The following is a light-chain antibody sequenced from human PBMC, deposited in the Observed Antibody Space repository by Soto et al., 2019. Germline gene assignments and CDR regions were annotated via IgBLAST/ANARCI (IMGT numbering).Light chain of an antibody. CDR3: QQNGSSPWT. V-gene: IGKV3-20*01. J-gene: IGKJ1*01. CDR2: GAS. CDR1: QSVSSSY. Sequence: EVLLTQSPGTLSLSPGERATLSCRASQSVSSSYLAWYQQKPGQAPRLLIYGASSRATGIPDRFSGSGSGTDFTLTISRLEPEDFAGYFCQQNGSSPWTFGQGTKVE.